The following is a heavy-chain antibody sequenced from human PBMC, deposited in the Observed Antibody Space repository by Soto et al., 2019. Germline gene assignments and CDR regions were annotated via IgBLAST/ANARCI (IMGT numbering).Heavy chain of an antibody. CDR3: AKEVSLGSTVDLGY. CDR2: IIPIFGTA. D-gene: IGHD7-27*01. CDR1: GGTFSSYA. J-gene: IGHJ4*02. Sequence: GASVKVSCKASGGTFSSYAISWVRQAPGQGLEWMGGIIPIFGTANYADAVKGRFSISRDNSMGTLYLQMKSLRVEDTAIYYCAKEVSLGSTVDLGYWGQGTLVTVS. V-gene: IGHV1-69*05.